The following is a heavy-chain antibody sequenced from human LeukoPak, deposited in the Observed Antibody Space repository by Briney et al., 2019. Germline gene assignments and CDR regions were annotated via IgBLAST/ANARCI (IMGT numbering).Heavy chain of an antibody. CDR3: ASGSGSLIDY. Sequence: GGSLRLSCAASGFTFSSYAMHWVRQAPGKGLEWVAVISYDGSNKYYADSVKGRFTISRDNAKNSLYLQMNSLRAEDTAVYYCASGSGSLIDYWGQGTLVTVSS. J-gene: IGHJ4*02. CDR2: ISYDGSNK. D-gene: IGHD1-26*01. CDR1: GFTFSSYA. V-gene: IGHV3-30-3*01.